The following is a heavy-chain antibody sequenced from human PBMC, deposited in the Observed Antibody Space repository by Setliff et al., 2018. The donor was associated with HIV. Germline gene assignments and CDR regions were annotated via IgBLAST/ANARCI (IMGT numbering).Heavy chain of an antibody. J-gene: IGHJ5*02. CDR2: IIPIFNTP. CDR1: GGTFSSYA. CDR3: ARDIGITTTGKGWFEP. D-gene: IGHD1-1*01. V-gene: IGHV1-69*13. Sequence: SVKVSCKASGGTFSSYAINRVRQAPGQGLEWMGGIIPIFNTPKYAQKFQGRVTITADESTSTAYMELNGLRSDDTAVYYCARDIGITTTGKGWFEPWGQGTQVTVSS.